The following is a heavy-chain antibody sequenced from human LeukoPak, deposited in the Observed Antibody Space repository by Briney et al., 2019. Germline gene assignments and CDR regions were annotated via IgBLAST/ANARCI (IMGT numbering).Heavy chain of an antibody. CDR3: ARGSNHYYDSSADYPRY. Sequence: ASVKVSCKTSGYTFTTYYIHWVRQAPGQGLEWMGIINPSGGTTTYAQKFQGRVSMTRDTSTSTVYMELNTLRSEDTAVYYCARGSNHYYDSSADYPRYWGQGTLVTVSS. V-gene: IGHV1-46*01. CDR1: GYTFTTYY. D-gene: IGHD3-22*01. J-gene: IGHJ4*02. CDR2: INPSGGTT.